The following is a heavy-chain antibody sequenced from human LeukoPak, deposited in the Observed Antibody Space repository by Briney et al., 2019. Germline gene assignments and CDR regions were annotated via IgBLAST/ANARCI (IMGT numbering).Heavy chain of an antibody. J-gene: IGHJ4*02. Sequence: ASVKVSCKASGYTFTSYGISWVRQAPRQGLEWMGWISAYNGNTNYAQKLQGRVTMTTDTSTSTAYMELRSLRSDDTAVYHCARDGSSGWYGPTIDYWGQGTLVTVSS. V-gene: IGHV1-18*01. CDR3: ARDGSSGWYGPTIDY. D-gene: IGHD6-19*01. CDR1: GYTFTSYG. CDR2: ISAYNGNT.